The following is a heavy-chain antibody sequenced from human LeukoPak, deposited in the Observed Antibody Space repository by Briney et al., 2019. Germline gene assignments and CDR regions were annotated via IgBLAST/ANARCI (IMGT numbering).Heavy chain of an antibody. V-gene: IGHV1-69*04. CDR1: GGTFSSYA. D-gene: IGHD6-19*01. J-gene: IGHJ4*02. CDR2: IIPILGIA. CDR3: ARDRGAVAGTIVHFDY. Sequence: ASVKVSCKASGGTFSSYAISLVRQAPGQGLEWMGRIIPILGIANYAQKFQGRVTITADKSTSTAYMELSSLRSEDTAVYYCARDRGAVAGTIVHFDYWGQGTLVTVSS.